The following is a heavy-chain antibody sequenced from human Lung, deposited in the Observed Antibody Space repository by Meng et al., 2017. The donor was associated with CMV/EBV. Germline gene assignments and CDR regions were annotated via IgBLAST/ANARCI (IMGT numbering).Heavy chain of an antibody. CDR1: GNTFTGYY. J-gene: IGHJ4*02. CDR2: INPNSGGT. CDR3: ARESSNGYFDY. V-gene: IGHV1-2*02. Sequence: ASXXVSCKASGNTFTGYYMHWVRQAPGQGLEWMGWINPNSGGTNYAQKFQGRVTMTRDTSISTAYMELSRLRSDDTAVYYCARESSNGYFDYWGQGTLVTVSS. D-gene: IGHD2-8*01.